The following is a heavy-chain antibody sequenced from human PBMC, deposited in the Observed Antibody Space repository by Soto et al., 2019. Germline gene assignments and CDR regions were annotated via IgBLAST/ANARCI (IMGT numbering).Heavy chain of an antibody. CDR1: GGTFSSYA. Sequence: SVKVSCKASGGTFSSYAINWVRQAPGQGLEWMGGIIPIFGTANYAQKFQGRVTITADESTSTAYMELSSVTAADTAVYYCARDRWGLLEPTRGGYDYWGQGTLVTVSS. V-gene: IGHV1-69*13. CDR2: IIPIFGTA. D-gene: IGHD2-21*01. J-gene: IGHJ4*02. CDR3: ARDRWGLLEPTRGGYDY.